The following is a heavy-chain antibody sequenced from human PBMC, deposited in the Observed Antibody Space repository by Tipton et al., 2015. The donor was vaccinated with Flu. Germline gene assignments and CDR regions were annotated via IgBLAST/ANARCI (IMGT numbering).Heavy chain of an antibody. CDR1: GYSISSGYY. D-gene: IGHD6-13*01. CDR3: ARVGVDSSSWYRPFDY. J-gene: IGHJ4*02. Sequence: TLSLTCAVSGYSISSGYYCGWLRQPPGKGLEWIGSIHHSGNTYYNPSLKSRVTISVDTSKHQFSLKLSFVTAADTAVYYGARVGVDSSSWYRPFDYWGQGTLVTVSS. V-gene: IGHV4-38-2*01. CDR2: IHHSGNT.